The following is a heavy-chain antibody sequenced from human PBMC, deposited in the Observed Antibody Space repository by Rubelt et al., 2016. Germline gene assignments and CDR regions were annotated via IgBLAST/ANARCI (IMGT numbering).Heavy chain of an antibody. D-gene: IGHD5-18*01. J-gene: IGHJ4*02. Sequence: QVTLKESGPVLVKPTETLTLTCTVSGFSLSNARMGVSWIRQPPGKALEWLAHIFSNDEKSYSTSLKSRLTISKDTSKCQVVLTMTNMDPVDTATYYCARIPRYSYGFDLFSWPLLPDYWGQGTLVTVSS. V-gene: IGHV2-26*01. CDR2: IFSNDEK. CDR3: ARIPRYSYGFDLFSWPLLPDY. CDR1: GFSLSNARMG.